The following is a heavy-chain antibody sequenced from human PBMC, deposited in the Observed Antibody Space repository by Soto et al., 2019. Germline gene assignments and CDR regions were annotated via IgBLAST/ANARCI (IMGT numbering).Heavy chain of an antibody. V-gene: IGHV4-39*01. CDR1: GGSISSSSYY. D-gene: IGHD3-3*02. CDR3: ARQTVTSRIFRYYYYMDV. J-gene: IGHJ6*03. Sequence: KPSETLSLTCTVSGGSISSSSYYWGWIRQPPGKGLEWIGSIYYSGSTYYNPSLKSRVTISVDTSKNQFSLKLSSVTAADTAVYYCARQTVTSRIFRYYYYMDVWGKGTTVTVSS. CDR2: IYYSGST.